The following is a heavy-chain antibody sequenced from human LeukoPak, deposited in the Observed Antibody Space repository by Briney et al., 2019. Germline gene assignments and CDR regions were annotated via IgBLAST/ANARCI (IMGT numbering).Heavy chain of an antibody. V-gene: IGHV3-74*01. J-gene: IGHJ5*02. CDR1: GFTFNTYW. CDR3: AREYCTYSNCYKSNWFDP. Sequence: GGSLRLSCAASGFTFNTYWMHWVRQAPGKGLVWVSRISSDGSTTTYADSVKGRFTISRDNAKNTPYLQMNSLRAEDTAVYYCAREYCTYSNCYKSNWFDPWGQGTLVTVSS. D-gene: IGHD2-2*02. CDR2: ISSDGSTT.